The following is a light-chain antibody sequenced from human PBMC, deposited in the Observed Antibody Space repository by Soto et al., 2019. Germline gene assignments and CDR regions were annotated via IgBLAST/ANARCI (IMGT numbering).Light chain of an antibody. Sequence: SYELTQPPSVSVAPGKTARITCGGNNIGSKSVHWYQQKPGQAPVLVIYYDSDRPSGIPERCSGSNSGNTATLTISRVEAGDEADYYCQVWDSSSDPVFGGGTKLTVL. CDR1: NIGSKS. CDR3: QVWDSSSDPV. V-gene: IGLV3-21*04. J-gene: IGLJ2*01. CDR2: YDS.